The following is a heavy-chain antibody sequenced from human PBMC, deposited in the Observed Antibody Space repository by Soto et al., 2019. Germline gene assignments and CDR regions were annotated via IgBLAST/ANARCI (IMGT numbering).Heavy chain of an antibody. CDR1: GYTFSDYY. CDR2: INPNSGGR. CDR3: ARDPATAKPEGVDF. Sequence: ASVKVSCKASGYTFSDYYIHWVRQAPGQGREGMGWINPNSGGRKYAPKFQGGGTMTRDRSITTDDVEVSRLRSGDTAVYYCARDPATAKPEGVDFWGQGTLVTVSS. D-gene: IGHD1-1*01. J-gene: IGHJ4*02. V-gene: IGHV1-2*02.